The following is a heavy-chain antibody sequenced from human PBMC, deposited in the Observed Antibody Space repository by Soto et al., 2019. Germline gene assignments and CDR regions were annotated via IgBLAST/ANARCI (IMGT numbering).Heavy chain of an antibody. J-gene: IGHJ1*01. CDR1: GFTFSSYA. Sequence: GGSLRLSCAASGFTFSSYAMSWVRQAPGKGLEWVSAISGSGGSTYYADSGKGRFTISRDNSKNTLYLQMNSLRAEDTAVYYCAKDGARIAAAGTPQYFQHWGQGTLVTVSS. D-gene: IGHD6-13*01. CDR3: AKDGARIAAAGTPQYFQH. CDR2: ISGSGGST. V-gene: IGHV3-23*01.